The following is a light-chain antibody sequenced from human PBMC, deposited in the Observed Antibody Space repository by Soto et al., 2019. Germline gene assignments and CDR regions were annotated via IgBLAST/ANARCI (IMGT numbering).Light chain of an antibody. CDR1: QSVSSY. J-gene: IGKJ4*01. CDR2: DAS. V-gene: IGKV3-11*01. Sequence: EIVMTQSPATLSLSPGERATLSCRASQSVSSYLAWYQQKPGQAPRPLIYDASNRPTGVPARFSGSGSGTEFTLTISSLEAEDFAVNYCQQNYNWAPLTFGGGTKVEIK. CDR3: QQNYNWAPLT.